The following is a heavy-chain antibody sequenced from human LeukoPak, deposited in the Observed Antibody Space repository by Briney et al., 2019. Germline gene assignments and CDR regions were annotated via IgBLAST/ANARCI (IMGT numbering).Heavy chain of an antibody. CDR1: GFTFSSYS. CDR3: ARAYRDAFDI. CDR2: ISHSSSYI. V-gene: IGHV3-21*01. J-gene: IGHJ3*02. Sequence: AGGSLRLSGAASGFTFSSYSMHWVRQAPGRGREWVSSISHSSSYIYYADSVKGRFTISRDNAKNSLYLQMNSLRAEDTAVYYCARAYRDAFDIWGQETMVTVSS.